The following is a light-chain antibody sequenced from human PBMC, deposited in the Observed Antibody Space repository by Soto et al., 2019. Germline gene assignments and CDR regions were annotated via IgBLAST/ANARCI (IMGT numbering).Light chain of an antibody. CDR1: QDVSIF. Sequence: EILLAQSPATLSLSPGERATLSCKASQDVSIFLAWYQQKPGQATRLIIHDASNRATGVPARFSGSGSGRDFTLTITSLEPEDFAVYYCQQRSTWLYTFGQGTKLEV. CDR2: DAS. J-gene: IGKJ2*01. CDR3: QQRSTWLYT. V-gene: IGKV3-11*02.